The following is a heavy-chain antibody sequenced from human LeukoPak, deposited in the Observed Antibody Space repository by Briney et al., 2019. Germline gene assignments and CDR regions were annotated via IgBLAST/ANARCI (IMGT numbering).Heavy chain of an antibody. V-gene: IGHV3-30*03. CDR1: GFTFSSYG. J-gene: IGHJ4*02. Sequence: GRSLRLSCAASGFTFSSYGMHWVRQAPGKGLEWVAVISYDGSNKYYADSVKGRFTISRDNAKNSLYLQMNSLRAEDTAVYYCARDWDYWGQGTLVTVSS. CDR2: ISYDGSNK. CDR3: ARDWDY.